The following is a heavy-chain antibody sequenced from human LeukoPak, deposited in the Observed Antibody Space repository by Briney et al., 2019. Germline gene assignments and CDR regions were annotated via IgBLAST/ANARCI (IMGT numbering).Heavy chain of an antibody. Sequence: SVKVSCKASGGTFISYAISWVRQAPGQGLEGMGGIIPIFGTANYAQKLQGRVTMTTDTSTSTAYMELRSLRSDDMAVYYCARGIWSTTVTAYYLDYWGQGTLVTVSS. CDR1: GGTFISYA. CDR3: ARGIWSTTVTAYYLDY. CDR2: IIPIFGTA. V-gene: IGHV1-69*05. D-gene: IGHD4-17*01. J-gene: IGHJ4*02.